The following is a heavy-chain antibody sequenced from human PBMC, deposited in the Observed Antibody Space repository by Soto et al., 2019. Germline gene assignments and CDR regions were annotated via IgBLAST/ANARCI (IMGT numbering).Heavy chain of an antibody. D-gene: IGHD4-17*01. Sequence: QVQLVQSGAEVKKPGSSVKVSCKASGGTFSSYAISWVRQAPGPGLEWMGGIIPIFGTANYAQKFQGRVTITADESTSTAYMELSSLRSEDTAVYYCATDTTGYGGKPFTDYWGQGTLVTVSS. J-gene: IGHJ4*02. CDR1: GGTFSSYA. V-gene: IGHV1-69*01. CDR3: ATDTTGYGGKPFTDY. CDR2: IIPIFGTA.